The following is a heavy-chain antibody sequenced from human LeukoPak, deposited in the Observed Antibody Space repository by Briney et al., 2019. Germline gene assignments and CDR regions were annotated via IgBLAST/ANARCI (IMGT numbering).Heavy chain of an antibody. J-gene: IGHJ4*02. CDR3: GSGVIFYDSSGRNY. CDR1: GFTFSSYE. V-gene: IGHV3-48*03. CDR2: ISSSGNTI. Sequence: PGGSLRLSCAASGFTFSSYEMNWVRQAPGKGLEWVPSISSSGNTIYYADSVKGRFTVSRDSAKNSVYLQMNSLRAEDTAVYYCGSGVIFYDSSGRNYWGQGTLVTVSS. D-gene: IGHD3-22*01.